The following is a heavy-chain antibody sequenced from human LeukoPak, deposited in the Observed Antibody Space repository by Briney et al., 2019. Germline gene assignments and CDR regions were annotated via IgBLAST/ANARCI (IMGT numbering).Heavy chain of an antibody. CDR2: VIPMFGTA. V-gene: IGHV1-69*06. D-gene: IGHD3-22*01. CDR1: GGTLSTYA. Sequence: SVKVSCKASGGTLSTYAISWVRQAPGQGLEWMGRVIPMFGTAGYAQKFQGRVTITADKSTSTAYMELSSLRSEDTAVYYCTRHYDSSGYPSLNYFDYWGQGTLVTVSS. J-gene: IGHJ4*02. CDR3: TRHYDSSGYPSLNYFDY.